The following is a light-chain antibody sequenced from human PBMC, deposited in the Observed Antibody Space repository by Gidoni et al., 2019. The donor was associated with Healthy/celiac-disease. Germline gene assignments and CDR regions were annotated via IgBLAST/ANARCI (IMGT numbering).Light chain of an antibody. V-gene: IGKV3-20*01. CDR2: GAS. Sequence: EIVLTQSPGTLSWSPGERATLSCRASQSVSSSYLAWYQQKPGQAPRLLIYGASSRATGIPDRFSGSGSGTDFTLTISRLEPEDFAVYYCQQYGSSPPVVTFGQGTRLEIK. J-gene: IGKJ5*01. CDR1: QSVSSSY. CDR3: QQYGSSPPVVT.